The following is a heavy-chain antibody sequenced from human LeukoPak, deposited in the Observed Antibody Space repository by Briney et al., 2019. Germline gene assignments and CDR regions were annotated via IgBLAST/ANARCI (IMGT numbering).Heavy chain of an antibody. V-gene: IGHV3-21*01. D-gene: IGHD3-22*01. CDR2: ISGSSSYM. CDR3: AKAYYDNSGYSYDFDY. Sequence: PGGSLRLSCAASGFPFSAYSMNWVRQAPGKGLEWVSSISGSSSYMFYADSVKGRFTISRDNAKNSLYLQKNSPRDEDTAVYYCAKAYYDNSGYSYDFDYWGQGTLVTVSS. J-gene: IGHJ4*02. CDR1: GFPFSAYS.